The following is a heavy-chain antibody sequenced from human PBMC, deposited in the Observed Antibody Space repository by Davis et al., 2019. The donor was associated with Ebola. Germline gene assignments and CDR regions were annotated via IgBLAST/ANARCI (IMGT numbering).Heavy chain of an antibody. CDR1: SYSLTSGFY. CDR2: IYHSGST. J-gene: IGHJ6*02. Sequence: SETLSLTCTVSSYSLTSGFYWGWVRQPPGKGLEWIGSIYHSGSTYYNPSLKSRVTMSVERSRNQFSLRLSSVTAADTAVYYCARAGGDGEYKYGVDVWGQGTTVTVSS. V-gene: IGHV4-38-2*02. CDR3: ARAGGDGEYKYGVDV. D-gene: IGHD4-17*01.